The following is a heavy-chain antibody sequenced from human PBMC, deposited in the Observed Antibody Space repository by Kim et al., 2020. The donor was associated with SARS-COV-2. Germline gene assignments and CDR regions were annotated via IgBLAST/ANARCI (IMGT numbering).Heavy chain of an antibody. CDR3: ARDRVVGALYYFDY. J-gene: IGHJ4*02. Sequence: AQKFQGRVTITADESTSTAYMELSSLRSEDTAVYYCARDRVVGALYYFDYWGQGTLVTVSS. V-gene: IGHV1-69*01. D-gene: IGHD1-26*01.